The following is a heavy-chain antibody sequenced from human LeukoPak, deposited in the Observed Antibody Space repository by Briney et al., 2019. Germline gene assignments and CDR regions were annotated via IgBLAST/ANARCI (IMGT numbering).Heavy chain of an antibody. CDR1: GGSFSGYY. V-gene: IGHV4-34*01. Sequence: SETLSLTCAVYGGSFSGYYWSWIRQPPGKGLEWIGEINHSGSTNYNPSLKRRVTISVGASKNQFSLKLSSVTAADTAVYYCARGSLGPAARGNYFDYWGQGTLVTVSS. CDR3: ARGSLGPAARGNYFDY. CDR2: INHSGST. D-gene: IGHD2-2*01. J-gene: IGHJ4*02.